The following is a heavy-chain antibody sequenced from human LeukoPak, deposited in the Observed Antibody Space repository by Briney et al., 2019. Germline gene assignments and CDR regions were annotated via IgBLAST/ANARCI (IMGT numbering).Heavy chain of an antibody. J-gene: IGHJ6*02. Sequence: SGGSLRLSCAASGFTFSSYAMHWVRQAPGKGLEWVAVISYDGSNKYYADSVKGRFTISRDNSKNTLYLQMNSLRAEDTAVYYCAKDKNQRRFLEWLSPSPYYYGMDVWGQGTTVTVSS. CDR3: AKDKNQRRFLEWLSPSPYYYGMDV. D-gene: IGHD3-3*01. CDR2: ISYDGSNK. CDR1: GFTFSSYA. V-gene: IGHV3-30-3*01.